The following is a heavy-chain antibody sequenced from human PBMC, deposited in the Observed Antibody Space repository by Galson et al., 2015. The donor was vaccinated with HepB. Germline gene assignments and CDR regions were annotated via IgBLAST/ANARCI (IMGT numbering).Heavy chain of an antibody. V-gene: IGHV3-23*01. Sequence: SLRLSCAASGFTLSSYAMSWVRQAPGKGLEWVSAISGSGGSTYYADSVKGRFTISRDNSKNTLYLQMNSLRAEDTAVYYCAKADSSSWYPPFDYWGQGTLVTVSS. CDR3: AKADSSSWYPPFDY. CDR1: GFTLSSYA. CDR2: ISGSGGST. D-gene: IGHD6-13*01. J-gene: IGHJ4*02.